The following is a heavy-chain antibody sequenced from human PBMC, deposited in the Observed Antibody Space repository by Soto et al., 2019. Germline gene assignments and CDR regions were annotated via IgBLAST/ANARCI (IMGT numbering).Heavy chain of an antibody. CDR2: IKQDGGEI. J-gene: IGHJ4*02. CDR3: ARGWLLNDY. Sequence: GSLRLSCAASGFTFSSYWMSWVRQAPGKGLEWVANIKQDGGEIYYVDSVKGRFSISRDNAKTSLYLQMNSLRAEDTAVYYCARGWLLNDYWGQGTLVTVSS. D-gene: IGHD5-12*01. V-gene: IGHV3-7*03. CDR1: GFTFSSYW.